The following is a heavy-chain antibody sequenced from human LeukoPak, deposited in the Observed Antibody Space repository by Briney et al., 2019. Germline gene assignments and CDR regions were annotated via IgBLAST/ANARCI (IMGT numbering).Heavy chain of an antibody. D-gene: IGHD3-22*01. J-gene: IGHJ4*02. Sequence: PGGSLRLSCAASGFTFSTNAMSWVRQAPGKGLEWVSAISGSGGSTYHADSVKGRFTISRDNSKNTLYLQMNRLRAEDTAVYYCAKANYYDSSGYYENLDYWGQGTLVTVSS. V-gene: IGHV3-23*01. CDR1: GFTFSTNA. CDR3: AKANYYDSSGYYENLDY. CDR2: ISGSGGST.